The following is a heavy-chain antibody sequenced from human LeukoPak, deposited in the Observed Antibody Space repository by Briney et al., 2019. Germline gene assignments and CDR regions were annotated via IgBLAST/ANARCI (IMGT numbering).Heavy chain of an antibody. CDR3: AKLADNYYGSGTYLDYFDY. J-gene: IGHJ4*02. CDR1: GFTFSSYA. D-gene: IGHD3-10*01. CDR2: IGGSGGST. V-gene: IGHV3-23*01. Sequence: GGSLRLSCVASGFTFSSYAMIWVRQAPGKGLEWVSAIGGSGGSTNYADSVKGRFTISRDNSKNTLYLQMNSLRAEDTAVYYCAKLADNYYGSGTYLDYFDYWGQGTLVTVSS.